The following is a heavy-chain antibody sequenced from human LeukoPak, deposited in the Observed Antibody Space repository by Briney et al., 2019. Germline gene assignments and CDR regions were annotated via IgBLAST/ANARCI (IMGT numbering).Heavy chain of an antibody. CDR3: ARGRTLSYLPTDH. J-gene: IGHJ5*02. Sequence: ASVKVSCKASGYIFSSYGITWVRQAPGQGLEWMGWSSGYNGDTKYAQKFHGRVTMTTDTPTSTADMELRSLRSDDTAVYYCARGRTLSYLPTDHWGQGTLVTVSS. CDR1: GYIFSSYG. V-gene: IGHV1-18*01. D-gene: IGHD1-14*01. CDR2: SSGYNGDT.